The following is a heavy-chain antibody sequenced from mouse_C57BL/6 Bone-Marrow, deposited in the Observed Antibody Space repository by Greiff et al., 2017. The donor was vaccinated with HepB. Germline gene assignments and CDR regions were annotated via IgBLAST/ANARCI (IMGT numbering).Heavy chain of an antibody. Sequence: QVQLQQSGAELMKPGASVKLSCKATGYTFTGYWIEWVKQRPGHGLEWIGEILPGSGSTNYNEKFKGKATLTADKSSSTAYMQFSSLTSEDSAIYYCARTAQATLADYWGQGTSVTVSS. V-gene: IGHV1-9*01. CDR2: ILPGSGST. J-gene: IGHJ4*01. CDR1: GYTFTGYW. D-gene: IGHD3-2*02. CDR3: ARTAQATLADY.